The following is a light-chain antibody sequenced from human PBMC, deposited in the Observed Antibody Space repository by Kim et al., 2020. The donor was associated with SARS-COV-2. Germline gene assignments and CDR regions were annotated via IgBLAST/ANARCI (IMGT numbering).Light chain of an antibody. CDR2: QAS. CDR1: QSISGW. CDR3: HQYKTYSWA. Sequence: DIQMTQSPHTLSASVGDRVTITCRASQSISGWLAWYQQKPGKAPKVLLYQASNLESGVPSRFSGSGSGTEFTLTISGLQPDDFATYYCHQYKTYSWAFGQGTKVDIK. J-gene: IGKJ1*01. V-gene: IGKV1-5*03.